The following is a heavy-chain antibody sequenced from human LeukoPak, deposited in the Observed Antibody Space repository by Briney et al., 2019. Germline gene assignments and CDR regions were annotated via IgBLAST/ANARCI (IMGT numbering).Heavy chain of an antibody. CDR2: ISAYNVNT. CDR1: GYTFTCYC. Sequence: ASVKLSCKASGYTFTCYCISLVRQARGQGLEWMGWISAYNVNTNAAQKLQGRVTLTTATPTSTAYIELRSLRSDDTAVYYCARDSGFMVRGVIIRPPMGMDVWGKGTTVTVSS. CDR3: ARDSGFMVRGVIIRPPMGMDV. V-gene: IGHV1-18*04. D-gene: IGHD3-10*01. J-gene: IGHJ6*04.